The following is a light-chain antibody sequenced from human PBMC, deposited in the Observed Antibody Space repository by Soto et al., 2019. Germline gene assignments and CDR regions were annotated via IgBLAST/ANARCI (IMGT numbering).Light chain of an antibody. CDR2: EVS. CDR1: SSDVGKYDY. J-gene: IGLJ1*01. CDR3: NSYKSTRTRV. V-gene: IGLV2-8*01. Sequence: QSVLTQPPSASGSPGQSVTISCTGTSSDVGKYDYVSWFQHHPGKAPKLIIYEVSKRPSGVPDRFSGSKSGSTASLAVSALQTEDEADYYCNSYKSTRTRVFGTGNKVTVL.